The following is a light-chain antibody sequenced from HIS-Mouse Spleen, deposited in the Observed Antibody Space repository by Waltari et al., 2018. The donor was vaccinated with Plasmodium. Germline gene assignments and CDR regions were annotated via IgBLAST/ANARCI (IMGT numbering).Light chain of an antibody. Sequence: QSALTQPRSVSGSPVQSVPISCTGTSSDVGVYNSVSWYQQHPGKAPKLMIYDVSKRPSGVPDRFSGSKSGNTASLTISGLQAEDEADYYCCSYAGSYTWVFGGGTKLTVL. CDR2: DVS. CDR3: CSYAGSYTWV. V-gene: IGLV2-11*01. J-gene: IGLJ3*02. CDR1: SSDVGVYNS.